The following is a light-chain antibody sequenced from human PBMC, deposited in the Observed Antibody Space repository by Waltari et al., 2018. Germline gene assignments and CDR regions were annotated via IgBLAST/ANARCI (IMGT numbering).Light chain of an antibody. CDR1: SSDVGGYNY. V-gene: IGLV2-14*01. CDR3: SSYTSSSTRVV. Sequence: QSALTQPAPVSGSPGQSITISCTGTSSDVGGYNYASWYQQHPGKAPKLMIYEVSTRPSGVSHRFSGSKSGNTASLTISGLQAEDEADYYCSSYTSSSTRVVFGGGTKLTVL. CDR2: EVS. J-gene: IGLJ2*01.